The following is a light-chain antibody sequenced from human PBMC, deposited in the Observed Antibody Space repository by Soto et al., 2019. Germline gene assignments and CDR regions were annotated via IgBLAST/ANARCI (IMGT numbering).Light chain of an antibody. CDR3: LLSYGGGGPWV. Sequence: QAVVTQEPSLTVSPGGTVTLTCASSTGAVTNIHYPFWFQQKPGQAPKTLISATSNKHSWTPARFSGSLIGGKAALTLSGALPEDEADYYCLLSYGGGGPWVFGGGTKLTVL. J-gene: IGLJ3*02. CDR1: TGAVTNIHY. V-gene: IGLV7-46*01. CDR2: ATS.